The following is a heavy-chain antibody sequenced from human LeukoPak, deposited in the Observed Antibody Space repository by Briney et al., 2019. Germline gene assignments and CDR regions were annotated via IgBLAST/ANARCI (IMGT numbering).Heavy chain of an antibody. CDR3: AREYDDSSGFNWFDP. CDR1: GYTFTNYY. D-gene: IGHD3-22*01. Sequence: SVKVSCKASGYTFTNYYMHWVRQAPGQGLEWMGGIIPIFGTANYAQKFQGRVTITADESTSTAYMELSSLRSEDTAVYYCAREYDDSSGFNWFDPWGQGTLVTASS. J-gene: IGHJ5*02. V-gene: IGHV1-69*13. CDR2: IIPIFGTA.